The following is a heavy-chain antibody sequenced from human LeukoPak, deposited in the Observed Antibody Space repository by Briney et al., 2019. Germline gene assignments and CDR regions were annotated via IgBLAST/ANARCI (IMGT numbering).Heavy chain of an antibody. Sequence: SEPLSLLCTVSGASIRSGDYYWSWVPQPPGTGLAWFGYLYYSGSTYYNPSLKSRVTISVDTSKNQFSLQLSSVTAADTAVYYCAREGSGYCSSTSCPYYGMDVWGQGTTVTVPS. J-gene: IGHJ6*02. V-gene: IGHV4-30-4*01. CDR2: LYYSGST. CDR1: GASIRSGDYY. D-gene: IGHD2-2*01. CDR3: AREGSGYCSSTSCPYYGMDV.